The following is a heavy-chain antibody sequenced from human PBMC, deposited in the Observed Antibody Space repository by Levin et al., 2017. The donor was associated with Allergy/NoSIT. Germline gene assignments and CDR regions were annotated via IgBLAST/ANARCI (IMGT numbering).Heavy chain of an antibody. CDR3: ARDTGDDSSPPDS. Sequence: GESLKISCAASGFTFSTYSMNWVRQAPGKGLEWVSHIGGTSGRIYYADSVKGRFTISRDNAKNSLYLQMNALRDEDTAVYYCARDTGDDSSPPDSWGQGTLVTVSS. D-gene: IGHD7-27*01. CDR1: GFTFSTYS. J-gene: IGHJ4*02. V-gene: IGHV3-48*02. CDR2: IGGTSGRI.